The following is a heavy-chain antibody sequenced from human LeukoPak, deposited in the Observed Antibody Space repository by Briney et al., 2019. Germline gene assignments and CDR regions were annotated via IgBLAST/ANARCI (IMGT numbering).Heavy chain of an antibody. J-gene: IGHJ6*03. CDR1: GGSISSSSYY. D-gene: IGHD6-19*01. CDR3: ARHVVAVAGTFNYYYYMDV. Sequence: PSETLSLTCTVSGGSISSSSYYWGWIRQPPGKGLEWIGSIYYSGSTYYNPSLKSRVTISVDTSKNQFSLKLSSVTAADTAVYYCARHVVAVAGTFNYYYYMDVWGKGTTVTVSS. V-gene: IGHV4-39*01. CDR2: IYYSGST.